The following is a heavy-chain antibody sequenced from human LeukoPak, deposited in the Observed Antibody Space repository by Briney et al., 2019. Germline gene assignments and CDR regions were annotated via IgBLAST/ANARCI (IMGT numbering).Heavy chain of an antibody. CDR3: ARGVTYYDFWSGYSKPYFDY. CDR2: MNPNSGNT. CDR1: GYTFTSYD. V-gene: IGHV1-8*01. J-gene: IGHJ4*02. Sequence: ASVKVSCKASGYTFTSYDIYWVRQATGQGLEWMGWMNPNSGNTGYAQKFQGRVTMTRNTSISTAYMELSSVRSEDTAVYYCARGVTYYDFWSGYSKPYFDYWGQGTLVTVSS. D-gene: IGHD3-3*01.